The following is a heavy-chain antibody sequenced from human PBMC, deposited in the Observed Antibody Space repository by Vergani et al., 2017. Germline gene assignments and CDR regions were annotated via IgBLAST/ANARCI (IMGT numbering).Heavy chain of an antibody. V-gene: IGHV3-11*06. Sequence: VQLLESGGGLVQPGGSLRLSCAASGFTFSDYYMSWIRQAPGKGLEWVSYISSSSSYTNYADSVKGRFTISRDNAKNSLYLQMNSLRAEDTAVYYCARARAARPNAFDIWGQGTMVTVSS. J-gene: IGHJ3*02. CDR3: ARARAARPNAFDI. CDR1: GFTFSDYY. CDR2: ISSSSSYT. D-gene: IGHD6-6*01.